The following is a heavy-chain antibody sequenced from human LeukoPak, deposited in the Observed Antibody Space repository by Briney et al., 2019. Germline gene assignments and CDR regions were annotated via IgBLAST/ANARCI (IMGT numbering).Heavy chain of an antibody. CDR3: AKEARGYSYGYRYFDY. V-gene: IGHV3-30*02. CDR2: IRHDGSNK. J-gene: IGHJ4*02. Sequence: GGSLRLSCAASGFTFSTYGMHWVRQAPGKGLEWVAFIRHDGSNKYYADSVKGRFTISRDNSKDTLYLQMNSLRAEDTAVYYCAKEARGYSYGYRYFDYWGQGTLVTVSS. CDR1: GFTFSTYG. D-gene: IGHD5-18*01.